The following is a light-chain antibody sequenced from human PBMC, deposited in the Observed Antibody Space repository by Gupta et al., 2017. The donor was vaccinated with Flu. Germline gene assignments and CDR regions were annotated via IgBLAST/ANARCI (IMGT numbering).Light chain of an antibody. CDR3: QQCDSFPLT. CDR1: QDISMY. CDR2: DAS. Sequence: DIQMTQSPSSLSLSVGDRVIITCQASQDISMYLNWYQQKPGRAPKLLISDASNLQTGVPSRFSGSGSGTDFTFILSSLQPEDFATYYCQQCDSFPLTFGQGTRLEI. J-gene: IGKJ5*01. V-gene: IGKV1-33*01.